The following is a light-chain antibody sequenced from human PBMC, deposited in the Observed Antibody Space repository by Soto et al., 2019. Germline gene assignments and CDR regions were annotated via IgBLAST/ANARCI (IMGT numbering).Light chain of an antibody. Sequence: EIVLAQSPGTLSLSPGERATLSCRASQSVSSSSLAWYQQKPGQAPRLLIHGASSRATGIPDRFSGSGSGTDFTLTISRLEPEDFAVYYCQQYGISPLTFGGGTKVDIK. J-gene: IGKJ4*01. CDR3: QQYGISPLT. CDR1: QSVSSSS. V-gene: IGKV3-20*01. CDR2: GAS.